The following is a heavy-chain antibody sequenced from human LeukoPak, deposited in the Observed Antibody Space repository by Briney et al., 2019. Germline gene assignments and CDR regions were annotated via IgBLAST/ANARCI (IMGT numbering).Heavy chain of an antibody. V-gene: IGHV4-59*08. CDR2: IYYSGST. Sequence: PSETLSLTCTVSGGSISSYYWSWIRQPPGKGLEWIGYIYYSGSTNYNPSLKSRVTISVDTSKNLFSLRLSSAIAADTAVYYCARQKRYGSGFDPWGQGTLVTVSS. D-gene: IGHD3-10*01. CDR1: GGSISSYY. J-gene: IGHJ5*02. CDR3: ARQKRYGSGFDP.